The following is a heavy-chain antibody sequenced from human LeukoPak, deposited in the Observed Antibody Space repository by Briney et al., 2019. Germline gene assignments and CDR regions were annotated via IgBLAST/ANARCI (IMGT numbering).Heavy chain of an antibody. Sequence: SETLSLTCTVSGYSISSGYYWGWIRQPPGIGLEYIGSIHYSESTYYNPSLKSRVTISVDTSKNQFSLKLSSVTAADTAVYYCANVNDYGDYWYFDLWGRGTLVTVSS. D-gene: IGHD4-17*01. CDR3: ANVNDYGDYWYFDL. J-gene: IGHJ2*01. CDR1: GYSISSGYY. V-gene: IGHV4-38-2*02. CDR2: IHYSEST.